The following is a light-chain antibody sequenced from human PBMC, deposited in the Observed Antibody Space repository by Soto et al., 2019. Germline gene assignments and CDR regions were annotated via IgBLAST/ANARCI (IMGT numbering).Light chain of an antibody. CDR2: RNN. CDR1: IANIGNNY. Sequence: QSVLAQPPSSSGTPGQRVTISCSGSIANIGNNYVYWYQHLPGTAPKVLMYRNNERPSGVPDRFSGSKSGTSASLAISGLRSEDEADYYCAAWDDRLRGYVYGNRTKVTVL. CDR3: AAWDDRLRGYV. V-gene: IGLV1-47*01. J-gene: IGLJ1*01.